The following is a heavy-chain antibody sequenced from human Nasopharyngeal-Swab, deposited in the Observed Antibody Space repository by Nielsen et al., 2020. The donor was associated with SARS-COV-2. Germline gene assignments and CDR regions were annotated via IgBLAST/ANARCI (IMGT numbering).Heavy chain of an antibody. V-gene: IGHV3-15*01. CDR2: IKSKTDGGTP. CDR3: TTVRFHCSSTSCYRWFDP. Sequence: VRQAPGKGLEWVGRIKSKTDGGTPDYAAPVKGRFTISRDDSKNTLYLQMNRLKTEDTAVYYCTTVRFHCSSTSCYRWFDPWGQGTLVTVSS. D-gene: IGHD2-2*01. J-gene: IGHJ5*02.